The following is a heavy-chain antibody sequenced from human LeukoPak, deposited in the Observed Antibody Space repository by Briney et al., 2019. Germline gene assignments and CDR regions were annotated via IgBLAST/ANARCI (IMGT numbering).Heavy chain of an antibody. CDR3: ARENWNYAYMDV. CDR1: GGSISSHY. D-gene: IGHD1-1*01. Sequence: PSETLSLTCTVSGGSISSHYWSWIRQPPGKGLEWIGYIYYSGSTNYNPSLKSRVTISVDTSKNQFSLKLSSVTAADTAVYYCARENWNYAYMDVWGKGTTVTVSS. J-gene: IGHJ6*03. CDR2: IYYSGST. V-gene: IGHV4-59*11.